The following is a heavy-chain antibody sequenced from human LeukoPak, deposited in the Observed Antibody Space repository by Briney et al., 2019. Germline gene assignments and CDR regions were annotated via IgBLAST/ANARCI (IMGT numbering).Heavy chain of an antibody. Sequence: ASVKVSCKASGYTFTGYYVHWVRQAPGQGLEWMGWMNPNSGNTGYAQKFQGRVTITRNTSISTAYMELSSLRSEDTAVYYCARGRDSSSSGIDYWGQGTLVTVSS. CDR3: ARGRDSSSSGIDY. V-gene: IGHV1-8*03. D-gene: IGHD6-6*01. CDR1: GYTFTGYY. J-gene: IGHJ4*02. CDR2: MNPNSGNT.